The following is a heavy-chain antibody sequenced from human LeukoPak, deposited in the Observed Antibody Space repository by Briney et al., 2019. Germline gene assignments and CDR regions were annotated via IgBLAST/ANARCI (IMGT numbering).Heavy chain of an antibody. V-gene: IGHV3-23*01. CDR1: GFTFSNYA. D-gene: IGHD2-15*01. CDR3: AKRADGCSGVSCYYYYMDV. CDR2: ISGVGDST. Sequence: GGSLRLSCAASGFTFSNYAMNWVRQAPGKGLERVSTISGVGDSTYYAESVKGRFTMSRDNSKNTVYLQMNSLRVEDTAIYYCAKRADGCSGVSCYYYYMDVWGKGTTVTVSS. J-gene: IGHJ6*03.